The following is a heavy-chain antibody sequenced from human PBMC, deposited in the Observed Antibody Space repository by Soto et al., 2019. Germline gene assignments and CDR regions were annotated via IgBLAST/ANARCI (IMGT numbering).Heavy chain of an antibody. CDR1: GGSISSSDW. Sequence: PSETLSLTCAVSGGSISSSDWWRWVRQPPGKGLEWIGEIYHSGSTNYNPSLKRRVTISVDKSKNQFSLKLSSVTAADTAVYYCARGAHDILTAALWYFDLWGRGTLVTVS. CDR3: ARGAHDILTAALWYFDL. D-gene: IGHD3-9*01. J-gene: IGHJ2*01. CDR2: IYHSGST. V-gene: IGHV4-4*02.